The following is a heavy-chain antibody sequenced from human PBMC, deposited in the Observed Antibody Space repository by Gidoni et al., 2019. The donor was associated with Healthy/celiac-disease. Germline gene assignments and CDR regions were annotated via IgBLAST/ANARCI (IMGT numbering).Heavy chain of an antibody. J-gene: IGHJ5*02. Sequence: QVQLVQSGAEVKKPGASVKVSCKASGYTFTSYGISWVRQAPGQGLEWMGWISAYNGNTNYAQKLQGRVTMTTDTSTSTAYMELRSLRSDDTAVYYRARVRVYYDSSGPSWFDPWGQGTLVTVSS. CDR1: GYTFTSYG. CDR3: ARVRVYYDSSGPSWFDP. CDR2: ISAYNGNT. D-gene: IGHD3-22*01. V-gene: IGHV1-18*04.